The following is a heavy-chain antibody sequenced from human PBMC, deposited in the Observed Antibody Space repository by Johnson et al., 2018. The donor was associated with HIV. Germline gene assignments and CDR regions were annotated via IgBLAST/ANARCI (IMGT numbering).Heavy chain of an antibody. CDR1: RFSFSSYW. J-gene: IGHJ3*02. D-gene: IGHD2-21*01. Sequence: VQLVESGGVVVQPGGSLRLSCAASRFSFSSYWMHWVRQAPGKGLEWVANIKQDGSEKDYVDSVKGRFTISRDNAKNSLYLQMNTLRAEDTAVYYCARDVSYRYDGDGWADAFDIWGQGTMVTVSS. CDR2: IKQDGSEK. V-gene: IGHV3-7*01. CDR3: ARDVSYRYDGDGWADAFDI.